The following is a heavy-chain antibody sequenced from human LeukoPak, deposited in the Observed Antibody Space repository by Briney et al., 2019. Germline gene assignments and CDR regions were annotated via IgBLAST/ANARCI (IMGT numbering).Heavy chain of an antibody. D-gene: IGHD3-22*01. CDR3: AKGYTSSMIVRWFDP. V-gene: IGHV3-23*01. J-gene: IGHJ5*02. CDR1: GFTFSSYA. CDR2: ISGGGGST. Sequence: GGSLRLSCAASGFTFSSYAMSWVRQAPGKGLEWVSAISGGGGSTYYADSVKGRFTISRDNSKNTLYVQMNSLRAEDTAVYYCAKGYTSSMIVRWFDPWGQGTLVTVSS.